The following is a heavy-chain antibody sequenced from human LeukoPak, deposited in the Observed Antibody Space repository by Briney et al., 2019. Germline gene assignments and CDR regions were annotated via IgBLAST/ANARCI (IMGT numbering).Heavy chain of an antibody. D-gene: IGHD3-22*01. CDR1: GGSISSGGLY. Sequence: SQTLSLTCTVSGGSISSGGLYWSWIRQHPGKGLEWIGYIRDGGTTYYNPSLKSRVTISVDTSKNQFSLKLSSVTAADTAVYYCARGASSGYYLDAFDIWGQGTMVTVSS. CDR2: IRDGGTT. CDR3: ARGASSGYYLDAFDI. V-gene: IGHV4-31*03. J-gene: IGHJ3*02.